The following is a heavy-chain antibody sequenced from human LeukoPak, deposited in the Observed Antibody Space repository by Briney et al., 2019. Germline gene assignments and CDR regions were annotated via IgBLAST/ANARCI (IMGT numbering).Heavy chain of an antibody. CDR2: INPNSGGT. J-gene: IGHJ3*02. D-gene: IGHD2-15*01. CDR3: ARVRDSGGSLDAFDI. V-gene: IGHV1-2*02. Sequence: ASVKVSCKASGYTFTGYYMHWVRQAPGQGLEWMGWINPNSGGTNYAQKLQGRVTMTRDTSISTAYMELSRLRSDDTAVYYCARVRDSGGSLDAFDIWGQGTMVTVSS. CDR1: GYTFTGYY.